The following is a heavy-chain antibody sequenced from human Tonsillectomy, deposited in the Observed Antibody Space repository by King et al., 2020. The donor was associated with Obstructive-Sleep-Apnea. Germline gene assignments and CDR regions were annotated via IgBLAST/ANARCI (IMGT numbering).Heavy chain of an antibody. CDR2: TSYDGSYK. J-gene: IGHJ6*02. CDR1: GFTFSTYA. CDR3: ARDPDRFFCSSSNCYGGRNGMDV. D-gene: IGHD2-2*01. Sequence: HVQLVESGGGVVQPGMSLRLSCAGSGFTFSTYAIHWVRQAPGKGLEWVAVTSYDGSYKYYADSVKGRFTISRDNSKNTLYLQMNSLRAEDTATYYCARDPDRFFCSSSNCYGGRNGMDVWGPGTTVTVSS. V-gene: IGHV3-30*04.